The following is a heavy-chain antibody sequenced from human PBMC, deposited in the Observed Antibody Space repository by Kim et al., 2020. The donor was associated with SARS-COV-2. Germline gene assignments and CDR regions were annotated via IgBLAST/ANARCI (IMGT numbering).Heavy chain of an antibody. Sequence: GGSPRLSCAASGFTFSSYGMHWVRQAPGKGLEWVAVISYDGSNKYYADSVKGRFTISRDNSKNTLYLQMNSLRAEDTAVYYCAKEEGSGYSSGWTYYYYGMDVWGQGTTVTVSS. J-gene: IGHJ6*02. D-gene: IGHD6-19*01. CDR1: GFTFSSYG. V-gene: IGHV3-30*18. CDR3: AKEEGSGYSSGWTYYYYGMDV. CDR2: ISYDGSNK.